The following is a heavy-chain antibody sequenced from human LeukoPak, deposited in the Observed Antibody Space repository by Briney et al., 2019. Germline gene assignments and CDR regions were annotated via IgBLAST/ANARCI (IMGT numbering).Heavy chain of an antibody. Sequence: SETLSLTCAVYGGSFSGYYWSWIRRPPGKGLEWIGEINHSGSTNYNPSLKSRVTISVDTSKNQFSLKLSSVTAADTAVYYCARGAITMVRGVGYYYYGMDVWGQGTTVTVSS. CDR3: ARGAITMVRGVGYYYYGMDV. V-gene: IGHV4-34*01. CDR1: GGSFSGYY. D-gene: IGHD3-10*01. J-gene: IGHJ6*02. CDR2: INHSGST.